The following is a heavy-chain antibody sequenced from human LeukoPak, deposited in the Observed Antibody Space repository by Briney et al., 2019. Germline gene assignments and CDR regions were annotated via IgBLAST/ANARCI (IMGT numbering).Heavy chain of an antibody. V-gene: IGHV4-61*02. D-gene: IGHD5-12*01. J-gene: IGHJ4*02. CDR2: IYISGST. Sequence: PSETLSLTCTVSGGSISSGSYYWSWIRQPAGKGLEWIGRIYISGSTNYNPSLKSRVTISVDTSKSQFSLKLSSVTAADTAVYYCAREGGYDKKFDYWGQGTLVTVSS. CDR1: GGSISSGSYY. CDR3: AREGGYDKKFDY.